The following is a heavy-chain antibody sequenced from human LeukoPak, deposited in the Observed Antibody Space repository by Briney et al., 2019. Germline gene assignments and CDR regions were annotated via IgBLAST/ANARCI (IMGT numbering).Heavy chain of an antibody. V-gene: IGHV3-48*03. Sequence: GGSLRLSCAASGFTFSSYEMNWVRQAPGKGLEWVSYIISSGSSIYYADSVKGRFTISRDNAKNSLYLQMNSLRAEDTALYYCARLRDIVVVPAAIDYWGQGTLVTVSS. J-gene: IGHJ4*02. CDR2: IISSGSSI. D-gene: IGHD2-2*02. CDR1: GFTFSSYE. CDR3: ARLRDIVVVPAAIDY.